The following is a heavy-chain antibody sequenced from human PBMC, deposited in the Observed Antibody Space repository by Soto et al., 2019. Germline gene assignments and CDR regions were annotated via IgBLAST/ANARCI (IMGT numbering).Heavy chain of an antibody. CDR1: GYSFTSYW. Sequence: PGESLKISCKGSGYSFTSYWIGWVRQMPGKGLEWMGIIYPGDSDTRYSPSFQGQVTISADKSISTAYLQWSSLKASDTAMYYCAREGGDYGQLHYYFGMDVWGQGTTVTVSS. CDR2: IYPGDSDT. D-gene: IGHD4-17*01. V-gene: IGHV5-51*01. J-gene: IGHJ6*02. CDR3: AREGGDYGQLHYYFGMDV.